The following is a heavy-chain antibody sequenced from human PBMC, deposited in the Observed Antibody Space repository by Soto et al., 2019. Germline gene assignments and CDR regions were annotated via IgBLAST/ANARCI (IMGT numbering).Heavy chain of an antibody. CDR3: AKGDGFILAV. CDR2: TNTGGTT. J-gene: IGHJ6*02. V-gene: IGHV3-53*02. CDR1: GFTGNSNY. D-gene: IGHD1-26*01. Sequence: EVQVLATGGGLIQPGGSLRLSCAASGFTGNSNYMSWVRQAPGEGLQWVSITNTGGTTYYADSVKGRFTVSRDNSKNTLYLQMNSLRVEDTAVYYCAKGDGFILAVWGQGTTVSVSS.